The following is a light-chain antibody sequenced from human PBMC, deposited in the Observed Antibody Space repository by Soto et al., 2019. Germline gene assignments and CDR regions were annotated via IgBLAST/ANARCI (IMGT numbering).Light chain of an antibody. V-gene: IGKV1-33*01. Sequence: DIQMTQSPSSLSASVGDRVTITCQASQDISNYLNWYQQQPGKAPKLLIYDASNLETGVPSRFGGSGSGTDFTFTISSLQPEDIATYYCQQYDNLPRTFGQGTRLEIK. CDR2: DAS. CDR3: QQYDNLPRT. CDR1: QDISNY. J-gene: IGKJ5*01.